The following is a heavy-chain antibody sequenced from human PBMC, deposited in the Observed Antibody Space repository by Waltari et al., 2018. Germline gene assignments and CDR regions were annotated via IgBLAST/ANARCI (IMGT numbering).Heavy chain of an antibody. V-gene: IGHV3-33*01. D-gene: IGHD6-19*01. CDR2: IWYDGSIK. J-gene: IGHJ3*02. CDR1: GFTFSSYG. Sequence: QVQLVESGGGVVQPGRSLRLSCAASGFTFSSYGMHWVRQAPGKGLELLAVIWYDGSIKYYADSVKGRFTISRDNSKNTLYLQMNSLRSEDTAVYYCAIGGSSGWTDAFDIWGQGTMVTVSS. CDR3: AIGGSSGWTDAFDI.